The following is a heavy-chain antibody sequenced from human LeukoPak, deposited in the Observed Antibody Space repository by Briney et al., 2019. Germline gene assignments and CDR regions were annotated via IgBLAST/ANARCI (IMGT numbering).Heavy chain of an antibody. J-gene: IGHJ4*02. CDR2: ISAYNGNT. D-gene: IGHD6-6*01. CDR3: ARVGIAARPFPSDY. Sequence: EAPVKVSCKASGYTFTSYGISWVRQAPGQGLEWMGWISAYNGNTNYAQKLQGRVTMTTDTSTSTAYMELRSLRSDDAAVYYCARVGIAARPFPSDYWGQGTLVTVSS. CDR1: GYTFTSYG. V-gene: IGHV1-18*01.